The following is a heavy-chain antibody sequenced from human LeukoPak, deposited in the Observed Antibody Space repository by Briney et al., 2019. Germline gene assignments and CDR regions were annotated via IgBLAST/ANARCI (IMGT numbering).Heavy chain of an antibody. CDR2: IYYSGST. CDR1: GGSISSYY. V-gene: IGHV4-59*08. Sequence: PSETLSLTCTVSGGSISSYYWSWIRQPPGKGLEWIGYIYYSGSTNYNPSLKSRVTISVDTSKNQFSLKLSSVTAADTAMYYCARKDIFGDHVFDYWGQGTLVTVSS. CDR3: ARKDIFGDHVFDY. J-gene: IGHJ4*02. D-gene: IGHD3-10*01.